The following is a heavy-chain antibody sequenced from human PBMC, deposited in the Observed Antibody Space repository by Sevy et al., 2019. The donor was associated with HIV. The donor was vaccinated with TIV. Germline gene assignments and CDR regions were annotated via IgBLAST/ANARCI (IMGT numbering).Heavy chain of an antibody. V-gene: IGHV1-2*02. J-gene: IGHJ5*02. CDR1: GYTFTGYY. Sequence: ASVKVSCKASGYTFTGYYMHWVRQAPGQGLEWRGWINPNSGGTNYAQKFQGRVTMTRDTSISTAYMELSRLRTDDTAVYYCARLDGITIFGVVMSRWFDPWGQGTLVTVSS. CDR3: ARLDGITIFGVVMSRWFDP. D-gene: IGHD3-3*01. CDR2: INPNSGGT.